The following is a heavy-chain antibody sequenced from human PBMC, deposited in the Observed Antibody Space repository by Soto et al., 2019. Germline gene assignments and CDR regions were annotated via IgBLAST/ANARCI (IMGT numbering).Heavy chain of an antibody. Sequence: PGGSLRLSCAASGFTFSSYGMHWVRQAPGKGLEWVAVISNDGSNKFYGDSVKGRFTISRDNSKNTVYLQMNSLRAEDTAVYLCAHTVLRFLEDYYYGMDVWGQGTTVTVSS. CDR3: AHTVLRFLEDYYYGMDV. D-gene: IGHD3-3*01. V-gene: IGHV3-30*03. CDR2: ISNDGSNK. J-gene: IGHJ6*02. CDR1: GFTFSSYG.